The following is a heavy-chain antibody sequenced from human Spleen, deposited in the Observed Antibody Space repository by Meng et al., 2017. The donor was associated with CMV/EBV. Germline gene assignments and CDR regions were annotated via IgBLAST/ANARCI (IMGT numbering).Heavy chain of an antibody. J-gene: IGHJ3*02. D-gene: IGHD3-22*01. CDR1: GFTFSSYG. Sequence: GGSLRLSCAASGFTFSSYGMHWVRQAPGKGLEWVAFIRYDGSNKYYADSVKGRFAISRDNSKNTLYLQMSGLRAEDTAVYYCAKVDWTYYYDTGGQGAFDIWGQGTMVTVSS. CDR3: AKVDWTYYYDTGGQGAFDI. CDR2: IRYDGSNK. V-gene: IGHV3-30*02.